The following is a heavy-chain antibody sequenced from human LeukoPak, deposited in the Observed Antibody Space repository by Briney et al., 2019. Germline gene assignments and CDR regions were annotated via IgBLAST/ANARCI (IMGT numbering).Heavy chain of an antibody. CDR2: IKSKTDGGAT. CDR1: GFTFSNAW. V-gene: IGHV3-15*01. CDR3: TTGGHVLVWFDY. D-gene: IGHD2-8*02. Sequence: GGSLRLSCAASGFTFSNAWMSWVRQAPGKGLEWVGRIKSKTDGGATDYAAPVKGRFTISKDDSKNTLYLQMNSLKTEDTAVYNCTTGGHVLVWFDYWGQGTLVTVSS. J-gene: IGHJ4*02.